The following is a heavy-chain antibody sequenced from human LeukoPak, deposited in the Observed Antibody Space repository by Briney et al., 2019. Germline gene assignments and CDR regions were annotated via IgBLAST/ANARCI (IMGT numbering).Heavy chain of an antibody. CDR2: IRYDGSNK. CDR1: GFTFSSYG. Sequence: PGGSLRLSCAASGFTFSSYGMHWVRQAPGKGLEWVAFIRYDGSNKYYADSVKGRFTISRDNSKNTLYLQMNSLRAEDTAVYYCAKVRSIAVADELNWFDPWGQGTLVTVSS. V-gene: IGHV3-30*02. D-gene: IGHD6-19*01. CDR3: AKVRSIAVADELNWFDP. J-gene: IGHJ5*02.